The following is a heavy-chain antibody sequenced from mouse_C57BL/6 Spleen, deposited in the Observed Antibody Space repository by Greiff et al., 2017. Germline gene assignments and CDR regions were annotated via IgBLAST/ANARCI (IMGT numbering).Heavy chain of an antibody. V-gene: IGHV1-7*01. CDR3: ARKEGDY. J-gene: IGHJ2*01. CDR2: INPSSGYT. CDR1: GYTFTSYW. Sequence: QVHVKQSGAELAKPGASVRLSCKSSGYTFTSYWMHWVKQRPGRGLEWIGYINPSSGYTKHNQKFKDKATLTAEKSSSTAYMQLSSLTYEDSAVYYCARKEGDYWGQGTTLTVSS.